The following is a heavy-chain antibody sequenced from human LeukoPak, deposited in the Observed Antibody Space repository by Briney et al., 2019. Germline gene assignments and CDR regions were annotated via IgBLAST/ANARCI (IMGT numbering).Heavy chain of an antibody. D-gene: IGHD4-23*01. CDR2: VFYSGSA. J-gene: IGHJ2*01. V-gene: IGHV4-39*01. CDR1: GVSISSSMYY. Sequence: SETLSLTCNVSGVSISSSMYYWGWIRQPPGKGLEWIGSVFYSGSAYYNPSFKSRLAIPVDTSKNQFSLQLSSVTAADTAMYYCARIGHGANSHLKWYFDLWGRGPLVTVSS. CDR3: ARIGHGANSHLKWYFDL.